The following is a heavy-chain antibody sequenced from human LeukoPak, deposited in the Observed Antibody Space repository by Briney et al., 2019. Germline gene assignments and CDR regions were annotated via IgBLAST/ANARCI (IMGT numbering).Heavy chain of an antibody. D-gene: IGHD3-9*01. CDR3: AKVLGPWLAGYYD. J-gene: IGHJ4*02. Sequence: PGGSLRLSCAASGFTFSSYSMSWVRQAPGKGLEWVSTISGSGSSTYYVDSVKGRFTISRDNSKITLYLQMNSLRAEDTAVYYCAKVLGPWLAGYYDWCQGALVTVAS. CDR2: ISGSGSST. CDR1: GFTFSSYS. V-gene: IGHV3-23*01.